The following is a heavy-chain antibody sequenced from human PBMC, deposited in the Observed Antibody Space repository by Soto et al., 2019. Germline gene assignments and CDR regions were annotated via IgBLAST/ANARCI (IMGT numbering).Heavy chain of an antibody. D-gene: IGHD6-13*01. J-gene: IGHJ3*02. CDR1: GFTFSDYY. CDR3: ARAMLTGGIAAAGPLFDI. CDR2: ISSSGSTI. V-gene: IGHV3-11*01. Sequence: GGSLRLSCAASGFTFSDYYMSWIRQAPGKGLEWVSYISSSGSTIYYADSVKGRFTISRDNAKNSLYLQMNSLRAEDTAGYYCARAMLTGGIAAAGPLFDIWGQGTMVIVSS.